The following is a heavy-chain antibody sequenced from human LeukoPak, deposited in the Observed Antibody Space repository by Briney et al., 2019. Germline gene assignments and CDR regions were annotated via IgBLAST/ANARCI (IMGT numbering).Heavy chain of an antibody. CDR2: INPNSGGT. Sequence: ASVKVSCKASGYTFTGYYMHWVRQAPGQGLEWMGWINPNSGGTNYVQKFQGRVTMTRDTSISTAYMELSRLRSDDTAVYYCARDPTGDSGSLGTPDYWGQGTLVTVSS. J-gene: IGHJ4*02. CDR1: GYTFTGYY. V-gene: IGHV1-2*02. D-gene: IGHD1-26*01. CDR3: ARDPTGDSGSLGTPDY.